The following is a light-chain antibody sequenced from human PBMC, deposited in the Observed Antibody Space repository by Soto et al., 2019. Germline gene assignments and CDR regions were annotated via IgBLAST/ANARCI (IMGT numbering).Light chain of an antibody. CDR3: ISYTDRQSYL. CDR2: AVS. CDR1: GSDIGSYNH. Sequence: ALTQPASVSGSPGQSITISCSGTGSDIGSYNHVAWYQQFPGKSPKLMIYAVSARPPGVSDRFSGSKSGITASLTISGLQTEDEADYSCISYTDRQSYLFGTGTKVTVL. J-gene: IGLJ1*01. V-gene: IGLV2-14*03.